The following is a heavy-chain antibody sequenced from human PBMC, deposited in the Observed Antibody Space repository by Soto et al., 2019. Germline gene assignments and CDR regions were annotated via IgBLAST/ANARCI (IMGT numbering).Heavy chain of an antibody. V-gene: IGHV3-30*18. Sequence: GGSLRLSCAASGFTFSSYGMHWVRQAPGKGLEWVAVISYDGSNKYYADSVQGQFTISRDNSKNTLYLQMNSLRDEDTAVYYCAKDVDFGGGLYPYYFDYWGQGTRVTVSS. CDR2: ISYDGSNK. J-gene: IGHJ4*02. CDR1: GFTFSSYG. D-gene: IGHD3-10*01. CDR3: AKDVDFGGGLYPYYFDY.